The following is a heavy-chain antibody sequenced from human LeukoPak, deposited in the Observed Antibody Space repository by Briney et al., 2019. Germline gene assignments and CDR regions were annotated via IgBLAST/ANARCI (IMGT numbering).Heavy chain of an antibody. J-gene: IGHJ2*01. Sequence: SETLSLTCTVSGYSITSGYYWGWIRQPPGEGLEWIGSTYYTGSTYYNPSFMSRVTISVDTSKNQFSLKLTSVTAADTAVYYCARDRKYYYDSSHYYLRYFDLWGRGTLVIVSS. V-gene: IGHV4-38-2*02. CDR1: GYSITSGYY. D-gene: IGHD3-22*01. CDR3: ARDRKYYYDSSHYYLRYFDL. CDR2: TYYTGST.